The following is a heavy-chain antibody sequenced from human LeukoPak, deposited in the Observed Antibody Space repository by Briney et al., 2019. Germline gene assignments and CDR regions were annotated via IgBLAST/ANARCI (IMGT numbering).Heavy chain of an antibody. CDR3: AKVGDYRGGSAYYYYYMDV. CDR1: GFTVSSNS. CDR2: IYSGGNT. J-gene: IGHJ6*03. Sequence: PGGSLRLSCTVSGFTVSSNSWSWVRQAPGKGLEWVSFIYSGGNTHYSDSVKGRFTISRDNAKNSLYLQMNSLRAEDTAVYYCAKVGDYRGGSAYYYYYMDVWGKGTTVTVSS. V-gene: IGHV3-53*01. D-gene: IGHD3-16*01.